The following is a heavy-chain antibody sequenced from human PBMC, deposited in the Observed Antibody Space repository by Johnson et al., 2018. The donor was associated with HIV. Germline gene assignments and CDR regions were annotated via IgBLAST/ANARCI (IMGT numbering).Heavy chain of an antibody. D-gene: IGHD3-16*01. V-gene: IGHV3-15*01. J-gene: IGHJ3*02. Sequence: VQLVESGGGVVQPGGSLRLSCAASGFTFSNAWMSWVRQVPGKGLEWVGRNKSKPDGGTTDYAAPVKGRFSISRDDSKNTLYVQMNSLKIEDTGVYYCAKRLTYANSLDAFDIWGQGTMVTVSS. CDR2: NKSKPDGGTT. CDR1: GFTFSNAW. CDR3: AKRLTYANSLDAFDI.